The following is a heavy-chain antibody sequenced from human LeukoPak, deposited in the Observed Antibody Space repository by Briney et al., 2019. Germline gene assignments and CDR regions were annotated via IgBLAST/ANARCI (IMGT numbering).Heavy chain of an antibody. Sequence: ASVKVSCKASGYTFTSYYMHWVGQAPGQGLEWMGIINPSSGSTTYAQKFQGRVTMTSDMSTSTVYMELSSLRSEDTAVYYCAGAYDYISWFDRWGQGTLVTVSS. CDR3: AGAYDYISWFDR. V-gene: IGHV1-46*01. CDR2: INPSSGST. J-gene: IGHJ5*02. D-gene: IGHD4-11*01. CDR1: GYTFTSYY.